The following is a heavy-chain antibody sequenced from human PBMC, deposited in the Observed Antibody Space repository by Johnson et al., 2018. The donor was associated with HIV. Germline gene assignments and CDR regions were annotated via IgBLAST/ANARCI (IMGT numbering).Heavy chain of an antibody. Sequence: QVQLVESGGGLVQPGRSLRLSCAASGFTFSSYAMHWVRQAPGKGLEWVAVIWYDGSNKYYADSVKGRFTISRDNSKNSLYLQMNSLRAEDTAVYYCAREIIFRGAFDIWGQGTMVTVSS. J-gene: IGHJ3*02. CDR1: GFTFSSYA. V-gene: IGHV3-33*08. D-gene: IGHD3-10*01. CDR3: AREIIFRGAFDI. CDR2: IWYDGSNK.